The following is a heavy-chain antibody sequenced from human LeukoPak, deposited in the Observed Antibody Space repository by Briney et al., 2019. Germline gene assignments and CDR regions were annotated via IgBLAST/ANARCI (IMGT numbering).Heavy chain of an antibody. CDR3: AKRSLQLGIVES. Sequence: AGGSLRLSCAASGFTFSSYAMGWVRQAPGKGLEWVSIISGSGGSTYYGDSVKGRFTISRDNSKNTLHLQMNSLRAEDTAVYYCAKRSLQLGIVESWGQGTLVTVSS. D-gene: IGHD7-27*01. V-gene: IGHV3-23*01. CDR2: ISGSGGST. J-gene: IGHJ4*02. CDR1: GFTFSSYA.